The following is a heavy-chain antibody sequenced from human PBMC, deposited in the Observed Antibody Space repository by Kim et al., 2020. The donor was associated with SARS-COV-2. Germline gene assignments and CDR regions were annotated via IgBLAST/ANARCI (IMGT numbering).Heavy chain of an antibody. V-gene: IGHV1-3*01. D-gene: IGHD6-13*01. Sequence: ASVKVSCKASGYTFTNYAMHWVRQAPGQGLEWMGWINADTGNPTYSQEFQGRVTITRDTSASTAYMEMSSLRSEDTAVYYCARGGRGSSFLYDIWGQGTM. CDR2: INADTGNP. CDR3: ARGGRGSSFLYDI. J-gene: IGHJ3*02. CDR1: GYTFTNYA.